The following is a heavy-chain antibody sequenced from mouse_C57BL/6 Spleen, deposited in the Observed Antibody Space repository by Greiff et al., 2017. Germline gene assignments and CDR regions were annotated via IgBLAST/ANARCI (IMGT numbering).Heavy chain of an antibody. J-gene: IGHJ4*01. CDR2: IYPRDGST. CDR3: ARYFYGSSPVYALDY. V-gene: IGHV1-78*01. D-gene: IGHD1-1*01. Sequence: VQLQQSDAELVKPGASVKISCKVSGYTFTDHTIHWMKQRPEQGLEWIGNIYPRDGSTKYNQKFKGKATLTADTSSSTAYMQLNSLTSEDSAVYFCARYFYGSSPVYALDYWGQGTSVTVSS. CDR1: GYTFTDHT.